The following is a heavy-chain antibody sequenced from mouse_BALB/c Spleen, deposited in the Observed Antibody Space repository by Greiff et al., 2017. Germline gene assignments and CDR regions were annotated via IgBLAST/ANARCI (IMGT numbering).Heavy chain of an antibody. CDR1: GFSLTSYG. CDR3: ARSGKKDWYFDV. Sequence: VMLVESGPGLVAPSQSLSITCTVSGFSLTSYGVHWVRQPPGKGLEWLGVIWAGGSTNYNSALMSRLSISKDNSKSQVFLKMNSLQTDDTAMYYCARSGKKDWYFDVWGAGTTVTVSS. V-gene: IGHV2-9*02. J-gene: IGHJ1*01. D-gene: IGHD1-1*01. CDR2: IWAGGST.